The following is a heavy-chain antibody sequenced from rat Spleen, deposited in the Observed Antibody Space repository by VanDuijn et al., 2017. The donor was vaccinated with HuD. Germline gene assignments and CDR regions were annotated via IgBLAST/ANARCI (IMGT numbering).Heavy chain of an antibody. J-gene: IGHJ2*01. CDR2: ISYEGSTT. V-gene: IGHV5-22*01. CDR3: TREGLYYYGGYSEEDY. D-gene: IGHD1-11*01. CDR1: GFTFGDYY. Sequence: EVQLVESGGGLVQPGRSLKLSCAASGFTFGDYYMAWVRQAPKKGLEWVASISYEGSTTHYGDSVKGRFTISRDNAKSTLYLQMNSLRSEDTATYYCTREGLYYYGGYSEEDYWGQGVMVTVSS.